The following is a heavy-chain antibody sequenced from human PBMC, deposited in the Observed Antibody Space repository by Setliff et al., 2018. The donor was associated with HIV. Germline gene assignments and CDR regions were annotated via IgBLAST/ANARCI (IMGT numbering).Heavy chain of an antibody. CDR1: GFTFSSYW. CDR2: IKQDGSEK. D-gene: IGHD5-18*01. J-gene: IGHJ3*02. Sequence: PVGSLRLSCAASGFTFSSYWMSWVRQAPGKGLEWVANIKQDGSEKYYVDSVKGRFTISRDNAKNSLYLQMNSLRAEDTAVYYCARDRYVDTAMADAFDIWGQGTMVTVS. V-gene: IGHV3-7*01. CDR3: ARDRYVDTAMADAFDI.